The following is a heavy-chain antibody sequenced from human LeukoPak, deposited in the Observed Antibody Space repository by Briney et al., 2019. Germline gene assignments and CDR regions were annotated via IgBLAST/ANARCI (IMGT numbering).Heavy chain of an antibody. CDR1: GGSFSGYY. J-gene: IGHJ6*03. V-gene: IGHV4-59*01. CDR2: IYYSGST. D-gene: IGHD3-3*01. Sequence: SETLSLTCAVYGGSFSGYYWSWIRQPPGKGLEWLGYIYYSGSTNYNLSLKSRVSISVDTSKNQFSLKLSSVTAADTAVYYCARGRTYYDPLYYYYMDVWGKGTTVTVSS. CDR3: ARGRTYYDPLYYYYMDV.